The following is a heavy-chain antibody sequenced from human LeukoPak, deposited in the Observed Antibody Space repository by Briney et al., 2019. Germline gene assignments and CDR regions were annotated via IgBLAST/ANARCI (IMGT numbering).Heavy chain of an antibody. D-gene: IGHD6-19*01. CDR3: AKSASGWPYYFDY. J-gene: IGHJ4*02. CDR1: GFTFSTYG. Sequence: GSLRLSCAASGFTFSTYGMNWVRQAPGKGLAWVSVISGSGGNTYYADSMKGRFTISRDNSKNTLYLQMNSLRAEDTAVYYCAKSASGWPYYFDYWGQGTLVTVSS. V-gene: IGHV3-23*01. CDR2: ISGSGGNT.